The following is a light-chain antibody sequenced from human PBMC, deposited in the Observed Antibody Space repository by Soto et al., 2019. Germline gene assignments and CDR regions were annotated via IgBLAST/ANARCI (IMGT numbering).Light chain of an antibody. CDR2: GAS. V-gene: IGKV3D-15*01. CDR1: QSVSNN. Sequence: EIVLTQSPFTLSLSPVEIATLSCRASQSVSNNYLAWYQQKPGQAPRLLIYGASNRATGIPARFSGSGSGTEFTLTISSLQSEDFAVYNCQQYNYWPVTFGQGTKVDIK. CDR3: QQYNYWPVT. J-gene: IGKJ1*01.